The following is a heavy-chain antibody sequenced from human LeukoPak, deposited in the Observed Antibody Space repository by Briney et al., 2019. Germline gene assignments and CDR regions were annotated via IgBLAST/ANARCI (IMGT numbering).Heavy chain of an antibody. CDR1: GDSVSSNSAA. CDR3: ARVDYYDSSGLFDY. D-gene: IGHD3-22*01. J-gene: IGHJ4*02. Sequence: SQTLSLTCAISGDSVSSNSAAWNWNRQSPSRGLEWLGRTYYRSKWYNDYAVSVKSRITINPDTSKNQFSLQLNSVTPEDTAVYYCARVDYYDSSGLFDYWGQGTLVTVSS. CDR2: TYYRSKWYN. V-gene: IGHV6-1*01.